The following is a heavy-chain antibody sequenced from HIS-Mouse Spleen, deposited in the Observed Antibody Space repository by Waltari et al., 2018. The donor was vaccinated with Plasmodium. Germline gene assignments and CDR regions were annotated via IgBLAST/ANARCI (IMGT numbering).Heavy chain of an antibody. CDR1: GGSISSYY. CDR3: AREVNSGTFDY. D-gene: IGHD1-26*01. V-gene: IGHV4-59*01. CDR2: IYYSGST. J-gene: IGHJ4*02. Sequence: QVQLQESGPGLVKPSETLSLTCPVSGGSISSYYWNWIRQPPGKGLEWIGYIYYSGSTNYNPSLKSRVTISVDTSKNQFSLKLSSVTAADTAVYYCAREVNSGTFDYWGQGTLVTVSS.